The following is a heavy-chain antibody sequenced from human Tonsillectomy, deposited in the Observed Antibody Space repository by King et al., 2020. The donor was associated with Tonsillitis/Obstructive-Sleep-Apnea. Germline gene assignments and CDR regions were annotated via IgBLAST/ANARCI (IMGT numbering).Heavy chain of an antibody. J-gene: IGHJ6*03. D-gene: IGHD2-2*01. CDR3: AKDQADIVVVPAAPLYYYYYYYMDV. Sequence: VQLVESGGGVVQPGRSLRLSCAASGFIFISYGMHWVRQAPGKGLEWLAVISYDGSNKYYADSVNGRFTISRDNSKNTLYLQMNSLRAEDTAVYYCAKDQADIVVVPAAPLYYYYYYYMDVWGKGTTVTVSS. CDR1: GFIFISYG. V-gene: IGHV3-30*18. CDR2: ISYDGSNK.